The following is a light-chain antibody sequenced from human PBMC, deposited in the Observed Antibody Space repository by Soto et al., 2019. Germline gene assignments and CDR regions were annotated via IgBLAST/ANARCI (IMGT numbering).Light chain of an antibody. CDR1: QSVSSTF. CDR3: QQFDSSVT. V-gene: IGKV3-20*01. Sequence: EIVLTQSPGSLSLSPGERATLSCRASQSVSSTFFAWYQQRPGQAPRLLMYGASSRATGIPERFSGSGSATDFTLTISRLATDGFAVYYCQQFDSSVTFGQGTKVEIK. CDR2: GAS. J-gene: IGKJ1*01.